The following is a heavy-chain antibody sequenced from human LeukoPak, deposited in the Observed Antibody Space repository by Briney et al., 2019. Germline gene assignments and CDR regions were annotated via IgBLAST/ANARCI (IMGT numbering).Heavy chain of an antibody. CDR2: ISSSGSTI. Sequence: PRGSLRLSCAASGFTSSDYYMSWIRQAPGKGLEWVSYISSSGSTIYYADSVKGRFTISRDNAKNSLYPQMNSLRAEDTAVYYCARVTRDGYNRVGYFQHWGQGTLVTVSS. CDR1: GFTSSDYY. V-gene: IGHV3-11*01. CDR3: ARVTRDGYNRVGYFQH. D-gene: IGHD5-24*01. J-gene: IGHJ1*01.